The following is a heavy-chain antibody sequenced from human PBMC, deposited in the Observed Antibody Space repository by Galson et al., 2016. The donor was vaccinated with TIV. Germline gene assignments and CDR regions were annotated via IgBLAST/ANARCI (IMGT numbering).Heavy chain of an antibody. D-gene: IGHD2-8*02. Sequence: SLRLSCAASGFNFDDYDMYWVRQAPGRGLEWVSGISWNSNSFGYADSVKGRFTISRDNAKNALFLEMNSLRVEDTAVYYCAKVTHPDYCVGGVCYWDAFDSWGQGTKVTVSS. CDR3: AKVTHPDYCVGGVCYWDAFDS. J-gene: IGHJ3*01. V-gene: IGHV3-9*01. CDR2: ISWNSNSF. CDR1: GFNFDDYD.